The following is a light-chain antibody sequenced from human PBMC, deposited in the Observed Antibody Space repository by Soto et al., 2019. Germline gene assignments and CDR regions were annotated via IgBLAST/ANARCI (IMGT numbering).Light chain of an antibody. V-gene: IGLV2-14*01. CDR3: SSYTSTSSYV. J-gene: IGLJ1*01. CDR2: EVS. CDR1: SSDIGDYNY. Sequence: QSALTQPASVSGSPGQSITISCTGTSSDIGDYNYVSWYLQHPGKAPNLMIYEVSSRPSGISNRFSGSKSGNTASLTISGLQADDEADYYCSSYTSTSSYVFGTGTKVTVL.